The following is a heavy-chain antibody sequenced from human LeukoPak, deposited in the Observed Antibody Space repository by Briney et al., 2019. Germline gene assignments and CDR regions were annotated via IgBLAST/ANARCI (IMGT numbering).Heavy chain of an antibody. Sequence: RTGGPLRLSCVASGFTFSIYTMSWVRQAPGKGLEWVSSITSSSSSIYSADSVKGRLTISRDNAKNTLYLQMNSLRAEDTAVYYCARDRYSGGYSDYWGQGTLVTVSS. CDR2: ITSSSSSI. D-gene: IGHD1-26*01. CDR1: GFTFSIYT. V-gene: IGHV3-21*01. J-gene: IGHJ4*02. CDR3: ARDRYSGGYSDY.